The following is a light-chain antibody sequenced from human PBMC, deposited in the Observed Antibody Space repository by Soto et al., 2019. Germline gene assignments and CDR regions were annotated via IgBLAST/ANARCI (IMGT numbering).Light chain of an antibody. J-gene: IGKJ2*01. CDR3: QQYGNSPPNT. CDR1: QSVSSSY. CDR2: GAA. Sequence: EIVFTQSPGTLSFSPGERATLSCRASQSVSSSYLAWYQQKPGQALRVLIYGAASRATGIPDRFSGSGSGIEFTLTISRLEPEDFAVYFCQQYGNSPPNTFGQGT. V-gene: IGKV3-20*01.